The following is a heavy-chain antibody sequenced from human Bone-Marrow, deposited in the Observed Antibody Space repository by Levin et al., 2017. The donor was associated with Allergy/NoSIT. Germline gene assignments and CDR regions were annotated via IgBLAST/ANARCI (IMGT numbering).Heavy chain of an antibody. D-gene: IGHD3-22*01. CDR2: LYYSGST. V-gene: IGHV4-59*01. J-gene: IGHJ4*02. CDR3: ASTYYLDSSGYYADH. CDR1: AGSISSYY. Sequence: TAGGSLRLSCSVGAGSISSYYWSWIRQSPGKGLEWIGYLYYSGSTKYNPSLKSRVAISLDTFKNQFSLILSSVTAADTAVYYCASTYYLDSSGYYADHWGQGTLVTVSS.